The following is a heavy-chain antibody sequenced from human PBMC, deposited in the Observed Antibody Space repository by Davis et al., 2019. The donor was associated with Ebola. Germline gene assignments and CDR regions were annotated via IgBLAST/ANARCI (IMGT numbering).Heavy chain of an antibody. Sequence: PGGSLRPSCVVSGLTFRDYWMSWVRQAPGKGREWVANTTQDGSQIYYVDSVKGRFTVSRDDANNSLSLLMNSLRDEDTAIYYCVRDYLFALDIWGQGTMVTVSS. J-gene: IGHJ3*02. CDR1: GLTFRDYW. V-gene: IGHV3-7*01. CDR2: TTQDGSQI. CDR3: VRDYLFALDI.